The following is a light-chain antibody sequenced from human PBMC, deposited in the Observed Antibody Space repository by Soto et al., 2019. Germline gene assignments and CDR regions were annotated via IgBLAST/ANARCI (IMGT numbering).Light chain of an antibody. Sequence: EIVMTQSPATLSLSPGERATLSCRASQSISSNLAWYQQKPGQAPRLLIYGASTRAPGIPARFSGSGSETRFTLTISSLQSEDFGVYFCQHYHSWPPETFGQGTKLEIK. CDR3: QHYHSWPPET. CDR2: GAS. J-gene: IGKJ2*01. CDR1: QSISSN. V-gene: IGKV3D-15*01.